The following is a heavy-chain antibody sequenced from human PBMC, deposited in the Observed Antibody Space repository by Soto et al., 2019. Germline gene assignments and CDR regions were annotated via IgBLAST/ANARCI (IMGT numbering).Heavy chain of an antibody. Sequence: SETLSLTCTVSGGSISSYYWSWIRQPPGKGLEWIGYIYYSGSTNYNPSLKSRVTISVDTSKNQFSLKLSSVTAADTAVYYCARLGLVVVVAATPNDAFDIWGQGTMVTVS. CDR1: GGSISSYY. CDR2: IYYSGST. CDR3: ARLGLVVVVAATPNDAFDI. V-gene: IGHV4-59*08. J-gene: IGHJ3*02. D-gene: IGHD2-15*01.